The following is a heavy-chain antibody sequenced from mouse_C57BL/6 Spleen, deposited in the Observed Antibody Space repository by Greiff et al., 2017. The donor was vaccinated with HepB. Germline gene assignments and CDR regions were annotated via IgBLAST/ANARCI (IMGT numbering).Heavy chain of an antibody. CDR2: INPNNGGT. CDR1: GYTFTDYY. Sequence: EVQLQHSGPALVKPGASVKISCKASGYTFTDYYMNWVKQSHGKSLEWIGDINPNNGGTSYNQKFKGTATLTVDKSSSTAYMELRSLTSEDAAVYYCARGYYDDLWYFDVWGTGTTVTVSS. V-gene: IGHV1-26*01. CDR3: ARGYYDDLWYFDV. J-gene: IGHJ1*03. D-gene: IGHD2-13*01.